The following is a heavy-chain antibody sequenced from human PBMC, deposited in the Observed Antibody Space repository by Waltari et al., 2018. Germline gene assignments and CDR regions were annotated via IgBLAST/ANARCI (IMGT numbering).Heavy chain of an antibody. CDR3: ARDYYDSSGYPQGAAFDI. D-gene: IGHD3-22*01. CDR2: IYYSGST. V-gene: IGHV4-39*02. Sequence: QLQLQESGPGLVKPSETLSLTCTVSGGSISSSSYYWGWIRQPPGKGLEWIGSIYYSGSTYYNPALKSRVTISVYTSKNQFSLKLSSVTAADTAVYYCARDYYDSSGYPQGAAFDIWGQGTMVTVSS. CDR1: GGSISSSSYY. J-gene: IGHJ3*02.